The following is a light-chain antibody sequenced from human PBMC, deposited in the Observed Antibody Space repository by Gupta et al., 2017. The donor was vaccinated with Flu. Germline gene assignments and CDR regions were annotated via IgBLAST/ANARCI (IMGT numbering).Light chain of an antibody. J-gene: IGLJ3*02. Sequence: QAVLTQPPSASGPPGQRITISCSGSSSNIGSNYLYWYQHLPGTAPILLIYSNDQRPSGIPDRFSGSKSGTSGSLAISCLRSEDEADYFCAARDDNLDGWVFGGGTKLTVL. V-gene: IGLV1-47*01. CDR3: AARDDNLDGWV. CDR1: SSNIGSNY. CDR2: SND.